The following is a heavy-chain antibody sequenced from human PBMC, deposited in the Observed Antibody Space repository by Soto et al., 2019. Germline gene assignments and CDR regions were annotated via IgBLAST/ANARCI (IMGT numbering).Heavy chain of an antibody. D-gene: IGHD6-6*01. CDR2: ISGSGGST. CDR1: GFTFSSYA. CDR3: AKGIAARLAVDY. J-gene: IGHJ4*02. V-gene: IGHV3-23*01. Sequence: QSGGSLRLSCAASGFTFSSYAMSWVRQAPGKGLEWVSAISGSGGSTYYADSVKGRFTISRDNSKNTLYLQMNSLRAEDTAVYYCAKGIAARLAVDYWGQGTLVTVSS.